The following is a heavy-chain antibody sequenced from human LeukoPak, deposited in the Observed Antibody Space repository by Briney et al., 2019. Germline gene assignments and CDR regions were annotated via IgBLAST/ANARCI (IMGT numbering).Heavy chain of an antibody. V-gene: IGHV1-69*06. CDR1: GYTFTGQN. CDR2: IIPIFGTA. J-gene: IGHJ6*03. Sequence: ASVKVSCKASGYTFTGQNMHWVRQAPGQGLEWMGGIIPIFGTANYAQKFQGRVTITADKSTSTAYMELSSLRSEDTAVYYCARDGYRDYYYMDVWGKGTTVTVSS. CDR3: ARDGYRDYYYMDV. D-gene: IGHD5-24*01.